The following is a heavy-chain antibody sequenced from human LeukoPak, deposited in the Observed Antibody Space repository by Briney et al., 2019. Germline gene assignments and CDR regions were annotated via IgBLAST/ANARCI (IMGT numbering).Heavy chain of an antibody. CDR3: ARASIGSSWTNEYFQH. CDR2: IYYSGST. V-gene: IGHV4-39*07. D-gene: IGHD6-13*01. J-gene: IGHJ1*01. Sequence: WVRQATGKGLEWIGSIYYSGSTYYNPSLKSRVTISVDTSKNQFSLKLSSVTAADTAVYYCARASIGSSWTNEYFQHWGQGTLVTVSS.